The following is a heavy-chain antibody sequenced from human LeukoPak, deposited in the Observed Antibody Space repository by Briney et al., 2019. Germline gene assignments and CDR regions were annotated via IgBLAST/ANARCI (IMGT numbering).Heavy chain of an antibody. CDR1: GFTFSSYA. V-gene: IGHV3-23*01. Sequence: PGGSLRLSCAASGFTFSSYAMSWVRQAPGKGLEWVSTITASGGNTYYADSVKGRFTISRDNSKNTLYLQMNGLRAEDTAVYYCARDLFVVLPTLWGQGTLVTVSS. CDR2: ITASGGNT. CDR3: ARDLFVVLPTL. D-gene: IGHD2-2*01. J-gene: IGHJ4*02.